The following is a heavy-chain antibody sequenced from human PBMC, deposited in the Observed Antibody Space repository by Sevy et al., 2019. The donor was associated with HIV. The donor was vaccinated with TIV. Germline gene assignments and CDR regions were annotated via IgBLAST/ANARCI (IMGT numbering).Heavy chain of an antibody. CDR2: ISSTGTTI. J-gene: IGHJ3*02. D-gene: IGHD3-10*01. Sequence: GGSLRLSCAASGFTFSRHSFNWVRQAPGKGLEWISYISSTGTTIFYADSVMDRFTISRDNAKNSLYLQMNSLRAEDTAVYYCARKRGYGSGSYSQDAFDIWGQGTMVTVSS. V-gene: IGHV3-48*01. CDR3: ARKRGYGSGSYSQDAFDI. CDR1: GFTFSRHS.